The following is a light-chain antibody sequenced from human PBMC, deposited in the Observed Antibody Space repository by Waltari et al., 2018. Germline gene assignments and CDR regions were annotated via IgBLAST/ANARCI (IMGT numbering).Light chain of an antibody. J-gene: IGKJ2*01. V-gene: IGKV1-5*03. CDR1: ESVSDS. CDR2: RAS. Sequence: DIQMTQSPSTLATSVGDRVTITCRASESVSDSLAWYQQKPGEAPKLLIYRASNLESGVPSRFSGSGSGTEFTLTISGLQPEDFVSYYCQQYHSYMPATFGQGTKLEIK. CDR3: QQYHSYMPAT.